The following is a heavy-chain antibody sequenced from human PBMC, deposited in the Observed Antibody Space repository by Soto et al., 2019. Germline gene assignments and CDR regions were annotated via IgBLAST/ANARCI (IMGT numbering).Heavy chain of an antibody. Sequence: GGSLRLSCAASGFTFSSYGMHWVRQAPGKGLEWVAVISYDGSNKYYADSVKGRFTISRDNSKNTLYLQMNSLRAEDTAVYYCAKVGGMGYYDFWSGYYSGYYYGMDVWYQGTTVTVSS. V-gene: IGHV3-30*18. J-gene: IGHJ6*02. CDR1: GFTFSSYG. CDR3: AKVGGMGYYDFWSGYYSGYYYGMDV. CDR2: ISYDGSNK. D-gene: IGHD3-3*01.